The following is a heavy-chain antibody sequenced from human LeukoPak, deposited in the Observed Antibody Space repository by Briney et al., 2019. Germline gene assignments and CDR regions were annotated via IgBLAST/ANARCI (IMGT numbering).Heavy chain of an antibody. CDR1: GGSIGSYY. J-gene: IGHJ4*02. Sequence: SETLSLTCTVSGGSIGSYYWSWIRQPPGKGLEWIGYIYYSGSTNYNPSLKSRVTISVDTSKNQFSLKLSSVTAADTAVYYCASHYGLGPFDYWGQGTLVTVSS. V-gene: IGHV4-59*08. CDR3: ASHYGLGPFDY. CDR2: IYYSGST. D-gene: IGHD3-16*01.